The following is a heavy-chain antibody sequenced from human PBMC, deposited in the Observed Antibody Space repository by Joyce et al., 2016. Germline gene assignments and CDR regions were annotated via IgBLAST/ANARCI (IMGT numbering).Heavy chain of an antibody. CDR1: GGFISGYY. CDR3: AGSCSGDSCYDSPEFDY. J-gene: IGHJ4*02. CDR2: IAYRRGT. Sequence: QVQLQESGPGLVKPSETLSLTCTAPGGFISGYYWSWIRQPPGKGLEWLAYIAYRRGTHYHPARVSRVTIAVDTSKNLFSLNLRSVTAADTAVYFCAGSCSGDSCYDSPEFDYWGQGTVVTVSS. V-gene: IGHV4-59*08. D-gene: IGHD2-15*01.